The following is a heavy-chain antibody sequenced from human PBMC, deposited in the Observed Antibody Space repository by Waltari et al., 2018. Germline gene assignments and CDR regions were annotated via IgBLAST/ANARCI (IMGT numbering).Heavy chain of an antibody. CDR1: GYTFTGYY. D-gene: IGHD5-12*01. V-gene: IGHV1-2*02. J-gene: IGHJ5*02. CDR3: ARDRGGYDAFWFDP. Sequence: QVQLVQSGAEVKKPGASVKVSCKASGYTFTGYYMHWVRQAPGQGLEWMGWINPNRGGTNYAQKFQGRVTMTRDTSISTAYMELSRLRSDDTAVYYCARDRGGYDAFWFDPWGQGTLVTVSS. CDR2: INPNRGGT.